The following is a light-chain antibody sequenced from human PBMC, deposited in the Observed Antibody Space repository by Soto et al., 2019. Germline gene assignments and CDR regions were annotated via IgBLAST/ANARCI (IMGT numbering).Light chain of an antibody. CDR2: DAS. Sequence: EIVLTQSPATLSLSPGERATLSCRASQSVSSYLAWYQQKPGQAPRLLIYDASNRATGIPARFSGSGSGTDFTLTISSLEPEDCAVYYCQQRSDWPSLTFGGGNKVEIQ. J-gene: IGKJ4*01. CDR1: QSVSSY. V-gene: IGKV3-11*01. CDR3: QQRSDWPSLT.